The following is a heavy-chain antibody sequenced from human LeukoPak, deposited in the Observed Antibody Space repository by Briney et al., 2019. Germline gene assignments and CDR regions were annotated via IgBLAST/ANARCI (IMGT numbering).Heavy chain of an antibody. J-gene: IGHJ4*02. CDR3: AKDLKVFGVVTLPETFDY. V-gene: IGHV3-23*01. CDR1: GFTFSSYA. D-gene: IGHD3-3*01. Sequence: PGGSLRLSCAASGFTFSSYAMSWVRQAPGKGLEWVSAISGSGGSTYYADSVKGRFTISRDNSKNTLYLQMNSLRAEDTAVYYCAKDLKVFGVVTLPETFDYWGQGTLVTVSS. CDR2: ISGSGGST.